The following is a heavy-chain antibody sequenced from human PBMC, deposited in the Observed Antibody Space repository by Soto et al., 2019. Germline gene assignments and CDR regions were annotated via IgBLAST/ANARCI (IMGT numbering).Heavy chain of an antibody. D-gene: IGHD5-18*01. CDR2: ISYDGSNK. CDR3: ASRPLWYCYGMDV. J-gene: IGHJ6*02. Sequence: QVQLVESGGGVVQPGRSLRLSCAASGFTFSSYAMHWVRQAPGKGLEWVAVISYDGSNKYYADSVKGRFTISRDNSKNTLYLQMNCLRDEDTAVYYCASRPLWYCYGMDVWGQGTTVTVSS. CDR1: GFTFSSYA. V-gene: IGHV3-30-3*01.